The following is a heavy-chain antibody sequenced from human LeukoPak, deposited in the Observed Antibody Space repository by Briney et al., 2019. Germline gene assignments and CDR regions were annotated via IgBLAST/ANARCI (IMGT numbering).Heavy chain of an antibody. Sequence: SETLSLTCAVYGGSSSGYYWSWIRQPPGKGLEWIGEINHSGSTNYNPSLKSRVTISVDTSKNQFSLKLSSVTAADTAVYYCARYGTDVLWGYYYYYMDVWGKGTTVTVSS. V-gene: IGHV4-34*01. CDR1: GGSSSGYY. D-gene: IGHD1-1*01. CDR3: ARYGTDVLWGYYYYYMDV. J-gene: IGHJ6*03. CDR2: INHSGST.